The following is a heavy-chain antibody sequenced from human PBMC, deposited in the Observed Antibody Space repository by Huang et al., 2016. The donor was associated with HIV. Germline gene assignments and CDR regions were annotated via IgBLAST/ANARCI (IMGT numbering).Heavy chain of an antibody. CDR1: GFSLSNARMG. CDR2: IFSNDEK. CDR3: ARHGRDGYNYYFDY. Sequence: QVTLKESGPVLVKPTETLTLTCTVSGFSLSNARMGVSWIRQPPGKALEWLAHIFSNDEKSYSTSRKTRLTSAKDTSKSQVVLTMTNMDPVDTAKYYCARHGRDGYNYYFDYWGQGILVTVSS. J-gene: IGHJ4*02. V-gene: IGHV2-26*01. D-gene: IGHD5-12*01.